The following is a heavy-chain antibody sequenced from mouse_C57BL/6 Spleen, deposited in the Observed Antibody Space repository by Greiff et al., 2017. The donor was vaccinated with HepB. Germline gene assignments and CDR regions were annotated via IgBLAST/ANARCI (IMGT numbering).Heavy chain of an antibody. CDR2: IRSKSNNYAT. CDR1: GFSFNTYA. J-gene: IGHJ2*01. V-gene: IGHV10-1*01. D-gene: IGHD4-1*01. Sequence: EVKLMESGGGLVQPKGSLKLSCAASGFSFNTYAMNWVRQAPGKGLEWVARIRSKSNNYATYYADSVKDRFTISRDDSESMLYLQMNNLKTEDTAMYYCVRQTGTRYFDYWGQGTTLTVSS. CDR3: VRQTGTRYFDY.